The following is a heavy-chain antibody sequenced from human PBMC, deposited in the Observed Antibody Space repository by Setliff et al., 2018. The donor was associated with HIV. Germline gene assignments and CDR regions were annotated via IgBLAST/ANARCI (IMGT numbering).Heavy chain of an antibody. CDR1: GFTVSSNH. V-gene: IGHV3-53*01. Sequence: GGSLRLSCAVSGFTVSSNHMNWVRQAPGKGLEWVSFIYSGGSTYYADSVKGRFTISRENAENSLYLQMNSLRAEDTAVYYCARGSMGPAPGPDDAFDIWGQGTMVTVSS. CDR3: ARGSMGPAPGPDDAFDI. D-gene: IGHD6-13*01. J-gene: IGHJ3*02. CDR2: IYSGGST.